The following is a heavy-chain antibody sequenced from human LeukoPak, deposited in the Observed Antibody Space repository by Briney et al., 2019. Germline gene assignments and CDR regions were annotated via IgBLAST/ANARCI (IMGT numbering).Heavy chain of an antibody. CDR2: ITYDGSNK. CDR3: GVSPGALDV. Sequence: GGPLRLSCAASGFTFSSYTMHWVRQAPGKGLEWVAVITYDGSNKYYADSVKGRFTISRDNSKNTLDLQMNSLRGEDTAVYYCGVSPGALDVWGHGTTVTVSS. D-gene: IGHD3-10*01. J-gene: IGHJ6*02. CDR1: GFTFSSYT. V-gene: IGHV3-30-3*01.